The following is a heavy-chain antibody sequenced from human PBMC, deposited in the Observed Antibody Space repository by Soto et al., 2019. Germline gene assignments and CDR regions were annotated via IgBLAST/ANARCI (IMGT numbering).Heavy chain of an antibody. D-gene: IGHD5-18*01. J-gene: IGHJ4*02. CDR3: ARGSPDGYSFGYMDH. V-gene: IGHV1-46*03. CDR1: GYTFTSYY. Sequence: ASVKVSCKASGYTFTSYYMHWVRRAPGQGLEWMGFINPSGGSTTYAQNFQGRVTISRDDAKNTMYLQINSLRAEDTGAYYCARGSPDGYSFGYMDHWGQGTRVTVSS. CDR2: INPSGGST.